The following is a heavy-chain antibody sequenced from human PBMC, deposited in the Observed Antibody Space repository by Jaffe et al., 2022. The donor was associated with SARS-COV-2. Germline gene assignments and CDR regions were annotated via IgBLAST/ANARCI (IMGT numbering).Heavy chain of an antibody. CDR1: GFTVSSNY. CDR3: AKFSRMGYFDY. J-gene: IGHJ4*02. D-gene: IGHD6-13*01. V-gene: IGHV3-53*01. Sequence: EVQLVGSGGGFIQPGGSLRLSCAASGFTVSSNYMGWVRQAPGKGLQWVSLFYTGGTTYYADSVKGRFTISRDNSKNTLYLQMNGLRAEDTAMYYCAKFSRMGYFDYWGQGTLVTVSS. CDR2: FYTGGTT.